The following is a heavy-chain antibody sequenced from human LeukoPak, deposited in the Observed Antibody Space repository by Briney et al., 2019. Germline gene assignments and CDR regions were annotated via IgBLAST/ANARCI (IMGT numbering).Heavy chain of an antibody. CDR3: ARGHGQ. J-gene: IGHJ4*02. CDR1: GGSFSGYY. Sequence: SETLSLTCAVYGGSFSGYYWSWIRQPPGKGLEWIGEINHSGSTNYHPSLKSRVTISVDTSKNQFSLKLSSVTAADTAVYFCARGHGQWGQGTLVTVSS. V-gene: IGHV4-34*01. CDR2: INHSGST.